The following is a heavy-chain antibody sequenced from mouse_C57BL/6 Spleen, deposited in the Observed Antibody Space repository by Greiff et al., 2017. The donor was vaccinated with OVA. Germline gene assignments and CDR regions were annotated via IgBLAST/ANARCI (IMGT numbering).Heavy chain of an antibody. CDR3: AGYYGYAMDY. V-gene: IGHV14-2*01. CDR1: GYNITDYY. D-gene: IGHD1-1*01. J-gene: IGHJ4*01. Sequence: EVQLVESGAELVKPGASVKLSCTASGYNITDYYMHWVKQRTEQGLEWIGRIDPEDGDTKYTPKFQGKATITVDTSSNKAYLQLSSLTSEDTAVYYCAGYYGYAMDYWGQGTSVTVSS. CDR2: IDPEDGDT.